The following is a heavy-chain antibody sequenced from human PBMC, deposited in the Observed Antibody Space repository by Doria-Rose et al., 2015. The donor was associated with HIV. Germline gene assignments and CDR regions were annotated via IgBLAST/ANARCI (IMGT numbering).Heavy chain of an antibody. V-gene: IGHV4-34*01. Sequence: AGLLKPSETLSLTCAVYGGSFSGYYWSCIRQPPGKGLEWIGDIDHSGSTRDNPSLKSRVTISVDTSKNQFSLNLTSVTAADTAIYYCARGRGYNYAYSPWGQGTLVTVSS. CDR3: ARGRGYNYAYSP. CDR1: GGSFSGYY. CDR2: IDHSGST. J-gene: IGHJ5*02. D-gene: IGHD5-18*01.